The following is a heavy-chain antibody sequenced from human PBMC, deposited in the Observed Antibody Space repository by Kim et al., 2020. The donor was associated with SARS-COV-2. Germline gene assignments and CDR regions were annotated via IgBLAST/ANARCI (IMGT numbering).Heavy chain of an antibody. D-gene: IGHD2-2*01. CDR3: AVLTVVPADIELEGSYYYYGMDV. CDR2: ISAYNGNT. V-gene: IGHV1-18*04. CDR1: GYTFTSYG. J-gene: IGHJ6*02. Sequence: ASVKVSCKASGYTFTSYGISWVRQAPGQGLEWMGWISAYNGNTNYAQKLQGRVTMTTDTSTSTAYMELRSLRSDDTAVYYCAVLTVVPADIELEGSYYYYGMDVWGQGTTVTVSS.